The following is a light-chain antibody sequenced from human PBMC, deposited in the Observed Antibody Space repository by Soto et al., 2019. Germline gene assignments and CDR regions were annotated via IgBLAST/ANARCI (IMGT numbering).Light chain of an antibody. J-gene: IGKJ1*01. CDR1: QSVSGTY. V-gene: IGKV3-20*01. Sequence: EIVLTQSPGTLSLSPGERATLSCRASQSVSGTYLAWYQQKPGQPPRLLIYGASSRATGIPDRFSGSGSGTDCTLTISRLEPEDFAVYHCHQYGSSPRTFGQGTKVDI. CDR2: GAS. CDR3: HQYGSSPRT.